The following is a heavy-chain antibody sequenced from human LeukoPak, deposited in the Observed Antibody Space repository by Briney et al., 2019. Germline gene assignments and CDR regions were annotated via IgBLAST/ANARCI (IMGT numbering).Heavy chain of an antibody. J-gene: IGHJ4*02. Sequence: ASVTVSFTASGYTFTVYYMHWVRQAPGQGLEWMGRINPNSGGTNYAQKFQGRVTMTRDTSISTAYMELSRLRSDDTAVYYCARFRNLYCSSTSCYGGSDYWGQGTLVTVSS. CDR3: ARFRNLYCSSTSCYGGSDY. CDR1: GYTFTVYY. D-gene: IGHD2-2*01. V-gene: IGHV1-2*06. CDR2: INPNSGGT.